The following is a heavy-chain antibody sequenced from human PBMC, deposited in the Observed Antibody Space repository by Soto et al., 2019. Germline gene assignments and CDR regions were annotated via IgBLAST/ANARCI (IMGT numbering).Heavy chain of an antibody. CDR3: ARGEYCSGGICYSGDY. CDR1: GFRFSDYD. D-gene: IGHD2-15*01. CDR2: IGPEGETK. Sequence: EVQLVESGGGLVQPGGSLRLSCVTSGFRFSDYDMSWVRQAPGKGLEWVASIGPEGETKDYADAVKGRFTIYRDNAKKSLYLDMNSLGAEETAVYYCARGEYCSGGICYSGDYWGQGTLVTVSS. J-gene: IGHJ4*02. V-gene: IGHV3-48*03.